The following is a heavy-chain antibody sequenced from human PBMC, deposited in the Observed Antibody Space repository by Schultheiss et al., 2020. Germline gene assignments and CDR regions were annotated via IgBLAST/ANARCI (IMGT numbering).Heavy chain of an antibody. J-gene: IGHJ5*02. CDR3: ARDCRSDDWFDP. Sequence: SATLSLTCTVSGGSISSSSYYWGWIRQPPGKGLEWIGSIYYSGSTYYNPSLKSRVTISVDTSKNQFSLKLSSVTAADTAVYYCARDCRSDDWFDPWGQGTLVTVSS. D-gene: IGHD2-15*01. CDR1: GGSISSSSYY. CDR2: IYYSGST. V-gene: IGHV4-39*02.